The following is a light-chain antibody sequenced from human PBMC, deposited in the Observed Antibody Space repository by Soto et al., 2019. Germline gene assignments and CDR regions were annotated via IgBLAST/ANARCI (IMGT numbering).Light chain of an antibody. V-gene: IGLV1-44*01. CDR3: ATWDDSLNGVV. CDR2: SNN. CDR1: SSNIGRHG. Sequence: QSVLTQPPSASGPPGQRVTISCSGSSSNIGRHGVNWYQHLPGAAPKLLIYSNNRRPSGVPDRFSGSTSGTSVSLTISGLQSEDEADYYCATWDDSLNGVVFGGGTKLTVL. J-gene: IGLJ2*01.